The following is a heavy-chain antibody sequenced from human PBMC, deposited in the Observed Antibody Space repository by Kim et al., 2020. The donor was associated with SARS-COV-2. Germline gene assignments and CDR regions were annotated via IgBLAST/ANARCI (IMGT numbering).Heavy chain of an antibody. D-gene: IGHD3-3*01. CDR3: ARGPPGGYDFWSGPPSPYYYGMDV. CDR2: IIPIFGTA. CDR1: GGTFSSYA. J-gene: IGHJ6*02. V-gene: IGHV1-69*13. Sequence: SVKVSCKASGGTFSSYAISWVRQAPGQGLEWMGGIIPIFGTANYAQKFQGRVTITADESTSTAYMELSSLRSEDMAVYYCARGPPGGYDFWSGPPSPYYYGMDVWGQGTTVTVSS.